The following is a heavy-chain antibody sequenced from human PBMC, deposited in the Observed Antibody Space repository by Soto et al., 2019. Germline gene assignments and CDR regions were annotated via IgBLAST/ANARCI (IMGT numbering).Heavy chain of an antibody. CDR1: GGSISSSSYY. CDR2: IYYSGST. Sequence: NPSETLSLTCTVSGGSISSSSYYWGWIRQPPGKGLEWIGSIYYSGSTYYNPSLKSRVTISVDTSKNQFFLKLSSVTAADTAVYYCARHHISRVEGTIDTLFDPWGQGTLVTVSS. J-gene: IGHJ5*02. D-gene: IGHD1-1*01. V-gene: IGHV4-39*01. CDR3: ARHHISRVEGTIDTLFDP.